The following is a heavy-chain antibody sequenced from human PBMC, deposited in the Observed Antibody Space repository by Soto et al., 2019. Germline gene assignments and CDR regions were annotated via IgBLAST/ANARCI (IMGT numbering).Heavy chain of an antibody. V-gene: IGHV3-11*01. D-gene: IGHD3-9*01. Sequence: GGSLRLSCVASGFTFSDYYMSWIRQAPGRGLEWLSYINRNGRNKDYADSVRGRFTISRDNAKTSLFLEMNGLSVEDTAVYYCGGRPGTEMDDIFLNHDFYFLGQGTLVTVSS. CDR3: GGRPGTEMDDIFLNHDFYF. CDR1: GFTFSDYY. J-gene: IGHJ4*02. CDR2: INRNGRNK.